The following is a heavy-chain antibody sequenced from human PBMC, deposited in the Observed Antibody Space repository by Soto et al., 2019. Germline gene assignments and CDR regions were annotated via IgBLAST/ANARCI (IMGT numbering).Heavy chain of an antibody. CDR3: ARLRPRITMVRGVITKPNWFDP. D-gene: IGHD3-10*01. J-gene: IGHJ5*02. Sequence: PWXTLSLTCAVYGGSFSGYYWSWIRHPPGKVLEWIGEINHSGSTNYNPSLKSRVTISVDTSKNQFSLKLSSVTAADTAVYYCARLRPRITMVRGVITKPNWFDPWVQGTLVTVSS. CDR1: GGSFSGYY. CDR2: INHSGST. V-gene: IGHV4-34*01.